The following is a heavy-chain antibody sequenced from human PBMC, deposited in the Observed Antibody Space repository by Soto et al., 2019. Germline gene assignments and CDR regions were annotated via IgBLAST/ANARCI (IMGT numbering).Heavy chain of an antibody. Sequence: GSLRLSGAASGFAFSGSAMYWVRQASGKGPEWVGRIRSKGHNYATEYAASVKGWFTISRDDSKNTAYLQMNSLQTEDTAVYYCTRDLFSYDYSGILWFDPWGQGTLVTVSS. CDR1: GFAFSGSA. D-gene: IGHD3-16*01. J-gene: IGHJ5*02. CDR2: IRSKGHNYAT. CDR3: TRDLFSYDYSGILWFDP. V-gene: IGHV3-73*01.